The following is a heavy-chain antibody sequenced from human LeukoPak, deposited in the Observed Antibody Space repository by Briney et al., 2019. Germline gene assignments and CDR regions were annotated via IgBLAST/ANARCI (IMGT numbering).Heavy chain of an antibody. V-gene: IGHV3-43*02. J-gene: IGHJ4*02. CDR1: GFTFNRYA. CDR2: ISGDGITT. D-gene: IGHD4-23*01. Sequence: GGSLRLSCAASGFTFNRYAMHWVRQAPGKGLEWVGLISGDGITTNYLDSVKGRFTISRDNSKNSLYLHMNSLRSEDTALYYCAKDHVYGGADDWGQGTLVTVSS. CDR3: AKDHVYGGADD.